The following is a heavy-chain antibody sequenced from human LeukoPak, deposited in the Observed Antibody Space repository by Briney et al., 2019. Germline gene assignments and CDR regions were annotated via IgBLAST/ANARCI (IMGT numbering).Heavy chain of an antibody. V-gene: IGHV1-69*04. CDR3: AREGSPRSYYDSSGAFDAFDI. CDR2: IIPILGIA. D-gene: IGHD3-22*01. CDR1: GGTFSSYT. J-gene: IGHJ3*02. Sequence: SVKVSCKASGGTFSSYTISWVRQAPGQGLEWMGRIIPILGIANYAQKFQGRVTITADKSKSTAYMELSSLRSEDTAVYYCAREGSPRSYYDSSGAFDAFDIWGQGTMVTVSS.